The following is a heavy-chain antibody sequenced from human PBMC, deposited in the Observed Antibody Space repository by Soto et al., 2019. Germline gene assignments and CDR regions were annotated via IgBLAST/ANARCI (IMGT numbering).Heavy chain of an antibody. D-gene: IGHD1-26*01. V-gene: IGHV5-51*01. Sequence: ESLKISCKGSGYSFTSYWIGWVRQMPGKGLEWMGIIYPGDSDTRYSPSFQGRVTMSVDKSTRTAYLQWSGLKASDTATYYCARHRRAIVATTDPLDIWGQGTKVTVSS. CDR2: IYPGDSDT. J-gene: IGHJ3*02. CDR3: ARHRRAIVATTDPLDI. CDR1: GYSFTSYW.